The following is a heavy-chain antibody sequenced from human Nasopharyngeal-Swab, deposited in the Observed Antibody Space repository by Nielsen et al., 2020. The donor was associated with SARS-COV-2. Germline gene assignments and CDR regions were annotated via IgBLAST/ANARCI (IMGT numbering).Heavy chain of an antibody. CDR3: ARGGYSYSDAFDI. Sequence: GESLKISCAASGFTVSSNYMSWIRQAPGKGLEWVSYISSSSSYTNYADSVKGRFTISRNNAKNSLYLQMNSLRAEDTAVYYCARGGYSYSDAFDIWGQGTMVTVSS. D-gene: IGHD5-18*01. J-gene: IGHJ3*02. CDR2: ISSSSSYT. CDR1: GFTVSSNY. V-gene: IGHV3-11*06.